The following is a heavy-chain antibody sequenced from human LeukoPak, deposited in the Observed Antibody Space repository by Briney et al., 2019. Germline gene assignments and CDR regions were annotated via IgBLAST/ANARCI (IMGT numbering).Heavy chain of an antibody. J-gene: IGHJ3*02. CDR2: INHSGST. Sequence: SETLSLTCVVSGVSISNGNWWTWVRQPPGKGLEWIGEINHSGSTNYNPSLKSRVTISVDTSKNQFSLKLSSVTAADTAVYYCARDFGYSSGWYRRCDAFDIWGQGTMVTVSS. CDR1: GVSISNGNW. CDR3: ARDFGYSSGWYRRCDAFDI. D-gene: IGHD6-19*01. V-gene: IGHV4-4*02.